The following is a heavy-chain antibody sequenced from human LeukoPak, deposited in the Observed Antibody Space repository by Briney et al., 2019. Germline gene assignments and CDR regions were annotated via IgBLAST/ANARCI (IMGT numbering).Heavy chain of an antibody. CDR2: ISYDGSNK. CDR3: ASQCNWNEQSYFQH. J-gene: IGHJ1*01. V-gene: IGHV3-30-3*01. CDR1: GFTFSSYA. Sequence: GGSLRLSCAASGFTFSSYAMHWVRQAPGKGLEWVAVISYDGSNKYYADSVKGRFTISRDNSKNTLYLQMNSLRAEDTAVYYCASQCNWNEQSYFQHWGQGTLVTVSS. D-gene: IGHD1-20*01.